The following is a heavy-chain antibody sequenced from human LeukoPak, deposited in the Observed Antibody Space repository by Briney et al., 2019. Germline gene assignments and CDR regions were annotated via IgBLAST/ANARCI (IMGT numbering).Heavy chain of an antibody. D-gene: IGHD7-27*01. CDR2: ITTSDGNT. J-gene: IGHJ4*02. CDR3: AKDGGLWVSAHWGDS. CDR1: GFTVSDNY. Sequence: GGSLRLSCAASGFTVSDNYVTWVRQAPGKGLEWVSTITTSDGNTYYADSVKGRFTVSRDNSKNTLFLQMNSLRAEDTAVYYCAKDGGLWVSAHWGDSWGRGTLVTVSS. V-gene: IGHV3-23*01.